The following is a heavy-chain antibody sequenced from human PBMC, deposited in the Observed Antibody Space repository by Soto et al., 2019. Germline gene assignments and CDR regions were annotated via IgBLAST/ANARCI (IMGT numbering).Heavy chain of an antibody. CDR1: GYTFTSYG. J-gene: IGHJ6*02. V-gene: IGHV1-69*13. Sequence: ASVKVSCKASGYTFTSYGISWVRQAPGQGLEWMGGIIPIFGTANYAQKFQGRVTITADESTSTAYMELSSLRSEDTAVYYCARSTYYYDSSGYYYSLRYYGMDVWGQGTTVTVSS. CDR3: ARSTYYYDSSGYYYSLRYYGMDV. D-gene: IGHD3-22*01. CDR2: IIPIFGTA.